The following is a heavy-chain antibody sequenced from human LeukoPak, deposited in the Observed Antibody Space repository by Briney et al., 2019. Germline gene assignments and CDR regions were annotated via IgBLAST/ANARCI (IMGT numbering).Heavy chain of an antibody. D-gene: IGHD3-3*01. J-gene: IGHJ4*02. CDR1: GYTFTGYY. V-gene: IGHV1-69*13. Sequence: SVTVSCKASGYTFTGYYMHWVRQAPGQGLEWMGGIIPIFGTANYAQKFQGRVTITADESTSTAYMELSSLRSEDTAVYYCARGPRPYDFWSGPLDYWGQGTLVTVSS. CDR2: IIPIFGTA. CDR3: ARGPRPYDFWSGPLDY.